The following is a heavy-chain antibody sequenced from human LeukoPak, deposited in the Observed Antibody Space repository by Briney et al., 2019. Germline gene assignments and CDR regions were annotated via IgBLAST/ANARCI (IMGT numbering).Heavy chain of an antibody. CDR3: ARVGALSSSWLLY. J-gene: IGHJ4*02. D-gene: IGHD6-13*01. V-gene: IGHV3-7*01. Sequence: PGGSLRLSCSVSGFIFRDFSMSWVRQAPGKGLEWVAKMNEYGSEIFYVDSVKGRFTISRDNGKNSLYLQMNSLRAEDTAVYFCARVGALSSSWLLYWGQGTLVTVSS. CDR2: MNEYGSEI. CDR1: GFIFRDFS.